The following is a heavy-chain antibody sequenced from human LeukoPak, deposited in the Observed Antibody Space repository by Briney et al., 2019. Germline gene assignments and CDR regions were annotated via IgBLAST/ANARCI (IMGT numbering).Heavy chain of an antibody. J-gene: IGHJ5*02. CDR1: GYTFTDYY. CDR3: ARDTTQMVRGNWFDP. Sequence: ASVKVSCKASGYTFTDYYMHWVRQAPGQGLEWMGWINPNSGVTKYAEKFQGRVTMTRDTSISTAYMELSRLRSDDTAVYYCARDTTQMVRGNWFDPWGQGTLVTVSS. D-gene: IGHD3-10*01. CDR2: INPNSGVT. V-gene: IGHV1-2*02.